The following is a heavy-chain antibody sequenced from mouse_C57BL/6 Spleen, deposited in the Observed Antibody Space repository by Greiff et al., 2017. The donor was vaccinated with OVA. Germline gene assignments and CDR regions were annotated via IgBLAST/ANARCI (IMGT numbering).Heavy chain of an antibody. CDR3: ARAGPYYGYWYFDV. Sequence: EVQVVESEGGLVQPGSSMKLSCTASGFTFSDYYMAWVRQVPEKGLEWVANINYDGSSTYYLDSLKSRFIISRDNAKNILYLQMSILKSEDTATYYCARAGPYYGYWYFDVWGTGTTVTVSS. D-gene: IGHD1-1*01. CDR2: INYDGSST. CDR1: GFTFSDYY. J-gene: IGHJ1*03. V-gene: IGHV5-16*01.